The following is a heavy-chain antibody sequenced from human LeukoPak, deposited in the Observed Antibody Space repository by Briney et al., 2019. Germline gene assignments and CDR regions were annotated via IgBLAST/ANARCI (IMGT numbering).Heavy chain of an antibody. Sequence: ASVKVSCKASGYTFTGYDINWVRQATGQGLEWMGWMNPNSGNTGYAQKFQGRVIMTRNTSINTAYMELSSLRCEDTAVYYCARMTKAGIAVPTIVYWGQGTLVTVSS. J-gene: IGHJ4*02. D-gene: IGHD6-19*01. CDR1: GYTFTGYD. V-gene: IGHV1-8*01. CDR3: ARMTKAGIAVPTIVY. CDR2: MNPNSGNT.